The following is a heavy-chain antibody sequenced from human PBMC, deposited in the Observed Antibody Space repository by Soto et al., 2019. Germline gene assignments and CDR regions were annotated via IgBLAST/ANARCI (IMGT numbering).Heavy chain of an antibody. CDR1: GFTFSSYA. J-gene: IGHJ4*02. D-gene: IGHD6-25*01. CDR2: ISGSGGTT. V-gene: IGHV3-23*01. Sequence: EVQLLESGGGLVQPGRSLRLSCAASGFTFSSYAMSWVRQAPGKGLEWVSAISGSGGTTYYADSVKGRFTISRDNSKNTLFLQMNSLRAEATAVYYCAKFFVERGGSSGWPWSFHYWGQGTLVTVSS. CDR3: AKFFVERGGSSGWPWSFHY.